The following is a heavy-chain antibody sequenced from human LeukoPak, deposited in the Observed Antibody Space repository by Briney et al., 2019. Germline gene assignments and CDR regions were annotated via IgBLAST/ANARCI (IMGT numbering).Heavy chain of an antibody. CDR2: IYYSGST. V-gene: IGHV4-59*12. CDR1: GGSISNY. Sequence: PSETLSLTCTVSGGSISNYWSWIRQPPGKGLKWIGYIYYSGSTNYNPSLKSRVTISVDTSKNQFSLKLSSVTAADTAVYYCARTRFLYGSGSYFGYWGQGTLVTVSS. J-gene: IGHJ4*02. D-gene: IGHD3-10*01. CDR3: ARTRFLYGSGSYFGY.